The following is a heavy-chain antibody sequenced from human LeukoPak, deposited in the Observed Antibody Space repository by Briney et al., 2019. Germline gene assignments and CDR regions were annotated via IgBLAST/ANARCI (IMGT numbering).Heavy chain of an antibody. CDR2: ISSSGSTI. J-gene: IGHJ6*03. CDR1: GFSISSYE. CDR3: ARVELAPYYYYMDV. Sequence: PGGSLRLSYAASGFSISSYEMNWVRRAPGKGLEWVSHISSSGSTIWYADSVKGRFTISRDNAKNSLYLQMNSLRAEDTAVYYCARVELAPYYYYMDVWGEGTTVTVSS. V-gene: IGHV3-48*03. D-gene: IGHD1-7*01.